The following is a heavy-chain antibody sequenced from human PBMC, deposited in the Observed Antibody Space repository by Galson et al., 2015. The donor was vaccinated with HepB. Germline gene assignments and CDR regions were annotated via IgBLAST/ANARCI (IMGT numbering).Heavy chain of an antibody. D-gene: IGHD6-13*01. Sequence: SLRLSCAASGFTFSSYAMHWVRQAPGKGLEWVAVISYDGSNKYYADSVKGRFTISRDNSKNTLYLQMNSLRAEDTAVYYCARDGGGGQQLVRSFDYWGQGTLVTVSS. CDR2: ISYDGSNK. CDR3: ARDGGGGQQLVRSFDY. V-gene: IGHV3-30*04. J-gene: IGHJ4*02. CDR1: GFTFSSYA.